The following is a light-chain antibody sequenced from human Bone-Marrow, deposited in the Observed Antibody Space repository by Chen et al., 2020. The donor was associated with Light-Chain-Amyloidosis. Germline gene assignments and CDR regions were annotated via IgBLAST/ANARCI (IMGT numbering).Light chain of an antibody. J-gene: IGKJ2*01. CDR3: QQRSNWPPMYT. CDR2: DVS. Sequence: DILLTQSPATLSLSPGERATLSCRASQTVGSFFAWYQQKPGQAPRLVIYDVSKRASGIPARFSGGESGTDFTLTISSLEPEDFAVYYCQQRSNWPPMYTFGRGTKLEIK. CDR1: QTVGSF. V-gene: IGKV3-11*01.